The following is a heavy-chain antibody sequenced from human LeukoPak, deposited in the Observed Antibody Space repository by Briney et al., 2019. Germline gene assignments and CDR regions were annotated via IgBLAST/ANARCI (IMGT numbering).Heavy chain of an antibody. D-gene: IGHD3-10*01. J-gene: IGHJ5*02. CDR3: ARELTQEDYSRWFDP. Sequence: GGSLRLSCAASGFTFSTYWMHWVRQAPGKGLVWVSHINSDGSITSYADSVKGRLTISRDNSKNTLYLQMGSLRAEDMAVYYCARELTQEDYSRWFDPWGQGTLVTVSS. V-gene: IGHV3-74*01. CDR2: INSDGSIT. CDR1: GFTFSTYW.